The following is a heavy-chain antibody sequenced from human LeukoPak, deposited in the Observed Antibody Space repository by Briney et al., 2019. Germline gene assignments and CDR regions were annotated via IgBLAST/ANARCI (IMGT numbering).Heavy chain of an antibody. CDR3: ARDDGIAAAGTYAFDI. Sequence: GGSLRLSCAASGFTFSDYYMSWIRQAPGKGLEWVSYIGSSGSTIYYADSVKGRFTISRDNAKNSLYLQMNSLRAEDTAVYYGARDDGIAAAGTYAFDIWGQGTMVTVSS. CDR2: IGSSGSTI. D-gene: IGHD6-13*01. J-gene: IGHJ3*02. CDR1: GFTFSDYY. V-gene: IGHV3-11*01.